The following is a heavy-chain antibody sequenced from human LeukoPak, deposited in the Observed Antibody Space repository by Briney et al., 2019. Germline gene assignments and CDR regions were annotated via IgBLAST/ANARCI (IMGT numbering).Heavy chain of an antibody. D-gene: IGHD2-8*01. Sequence: GGSLRLSCAASGFTFSSYEMNWVRQAPGRGLEWVAFMSSSGGTVYYADSVRGRFTLSRDNAKSSLFLYLQMNSLRAEDTAVYSWARTKMSPYYYYGMDVWGQGTTVTVSS. V-gene: IGHV3-48*03. CDR2: MSSSGGTV. CDR3: ARTKMSPYYYYGMDV. CDR1: GFTFSSYE. J-gene: IGHJ6*02.